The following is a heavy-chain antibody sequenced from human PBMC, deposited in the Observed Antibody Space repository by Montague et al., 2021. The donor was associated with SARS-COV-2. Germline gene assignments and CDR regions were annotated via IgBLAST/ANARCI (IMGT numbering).Heavy chain of an antibody. CDR3: AKSRITLVRGIYDAFAV. J-gene: IGHJ3*01. V-gene: IGHV4-30-2*01. CDR1: GGPVSSCAYS. Sequence: TLSLTCAVSGGPVSSCAYSWTWVRQPPGRGLEWIGYIHHDGHTYYNPSLRSRVTISSERTKNQFSLKLTSVTAADTVVYFCAKSRITLVRGIYDAFAVWGQGTMVTVSS. CDR2: IHHDGHT. D-gene: IGHD3-10*01.